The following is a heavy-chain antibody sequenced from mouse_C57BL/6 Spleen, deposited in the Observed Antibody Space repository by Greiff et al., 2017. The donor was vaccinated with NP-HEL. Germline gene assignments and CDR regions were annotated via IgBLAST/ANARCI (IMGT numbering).Heavy chain of an antibody. CDR2: IRNKANGYTT. V-gene: IGHV7-3*01. J-gene: IGHJ2*01. Sequence: EVMLVESGGGLVQPGGSLSLSCAASGFTFTDYYMSWVRQPPGKALEWLGFIRNKANGYTTEYSASVKGRFTISRDNSQSILYLQMNALRAEDSATYYCARSYYGGFDYWGQGTTLTVSS. CDR1: GFTFTDYY. D-gene: IGHD2-10*01. CDR3: ARSYYGGFDY.